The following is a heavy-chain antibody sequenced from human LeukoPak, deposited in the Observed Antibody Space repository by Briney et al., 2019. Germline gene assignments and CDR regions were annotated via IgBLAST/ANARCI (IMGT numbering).Heavy chain of an antibody. V-gene: IGHV4-38-2*02. D-gene: IGHD3-3*01. Sequence: PSETLSLTCTVSGYSISSGYYWGWIRQPPGKGLEWIGSIYHSGSTYYNPSLKSRVTISVDTSKNQFSLKLSSVTAADTAVYYCARDRDFWSGYYYYYYMDVWGKGTTVTVSS. CDR3: ARDRDFWSGYYYYYYMDV. CDR2: IYHSGST. J-gene: IGHJ6*03. CDR1: GYSISSGYY.